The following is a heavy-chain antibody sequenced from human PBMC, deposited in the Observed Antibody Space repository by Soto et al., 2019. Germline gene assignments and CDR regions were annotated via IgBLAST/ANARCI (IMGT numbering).Heavy chain of an antibody. CDR2: MSYDGRKE. CDR1: GFTFNTYG. D-gene: IGHD3-10*01. Sequence: QVQLVESGGGVVQPGRSLRLSCAGSGFTFNTYGMHWVRQAPGKGLEWVAVMSYDGRKEYYVDSVKGRFTISREHSKNTLYLQMNSLREEDTAVYYCVKDPTAGGTGTYYSYWGQGTLVTVSS. J-gene: IGHJ4*02. CDR3: VKDPTAGGTGTYYSY. V-gene: IGHV3-30*18.